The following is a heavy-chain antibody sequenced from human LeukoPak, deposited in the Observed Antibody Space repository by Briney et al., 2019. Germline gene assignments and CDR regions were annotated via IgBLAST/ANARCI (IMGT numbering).Heavy chain of an antibody. CDR1: GGSISSGGYY. V-gene: IGHV4-31*03. CDR3: ARALRDYYGSGSYYKAPLYWYFDL. Sequence: SQTLSLTCTVSGGSISSGGYYWSWIRQHPGKGLEWIGYIYYSGSTYYNPSLKSRVTISVDTSKNQFSLKLSSVTAADTAVYYCARALRDYYGSGSYYKAPLYWYFDLWGRGTLVTVSS. CDR2: IYYSGST. D-gene: IGHD3-10*01. J-gene: IGHJ2*01.